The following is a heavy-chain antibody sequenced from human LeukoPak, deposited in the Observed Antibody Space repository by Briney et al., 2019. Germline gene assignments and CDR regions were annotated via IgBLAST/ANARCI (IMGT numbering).Heavy chain of an antibody. Sequence: PGGSLRLSCEASGFTFKNYAMSWVRLAPGKGLEWVSGLSGSGAATFYADSVKGRFTISRDNSKNTLYMQMNSLRAEDTAVYYCARHGGLGGHDAFHIWGQGTMVTVSS. D-gene: IGHD2-15*01. CDR2: LSGSGAAT. CDR3: ARHGGLGGHDAFHI. V-gene: IGHV3-23*01. CDR1: GFTFKNYA. J-gene: IGHJ3*02.